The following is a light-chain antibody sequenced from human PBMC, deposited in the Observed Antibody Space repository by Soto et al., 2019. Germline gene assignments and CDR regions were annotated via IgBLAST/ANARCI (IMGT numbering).Light chain of an antibody. V-gene: IGLV1-44*01. CDR2: STN. CDR3: AAWDDSLNGQGV. J-gene: IGLJ3*02. Sequence: QLVLTQPPSASGTPGQRVTISCSGSSSNIGSNTVSWYQQLPGTAPKLLIYSTNQRPSRVPDRFSGSKSGTSASLAISGLQSEDEADYYCAAWDDSLNGQGVFGGGTKLTVL. CDR1: SSNIGSNT.